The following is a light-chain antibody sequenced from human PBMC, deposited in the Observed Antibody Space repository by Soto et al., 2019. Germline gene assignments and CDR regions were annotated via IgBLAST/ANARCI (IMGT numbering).Light chain of an antibody. J-gene: IGLJ3*02. CDR3: SSYTTSSTLEGV. V-gene: IGLV2-14*01. Sequence: QSALTQPASVSGSPGQSITISCTGTSSDVGGYIFVSWYQQHPGKAPKLLIYEVSNRPSGVSNRFSGSKSGNTASLTISGLQAEDEGFYYCSSYTTSSTLEGVFGGGTKLTVL. CDR1: SSDVGGYIF. CDR2: EVS.